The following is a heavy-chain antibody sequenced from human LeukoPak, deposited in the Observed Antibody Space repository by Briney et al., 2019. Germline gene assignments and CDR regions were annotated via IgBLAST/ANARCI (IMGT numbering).Heavy chain of an antibody. V-gene: IGHV1-46*01. Sequence: GASVKVSCKASGYTFTSHYMQWGRLAPGQGLEWMGIINPSGGGTRYAQKFQGRVTMTRDTSTSTVYMELSSLRSEDTAVYYCAREGSGSLPHLDHWGQGTLVTVSS. CDR2: INPSGGGT. CDR3: AREGSGSLPHLDH. D-gene: IGHD3-10*01. J-gene: IGHJ4*02. CDR1: GYTFTSHY.